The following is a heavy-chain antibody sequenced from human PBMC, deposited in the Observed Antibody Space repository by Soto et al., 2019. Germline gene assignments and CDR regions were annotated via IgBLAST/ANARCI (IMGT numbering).Heavy chain of an antibody. V-gene: IGHV4-30-4*01. Sequence: SETLSLTCTVSVGSISSGDYYCSWIRQPPWKGLEWIGYIYYSGSTYYNPSLKSRVTISVDTSKNQFSLKLSSVTAADTAVYYCARARPTIVEMATFYHGRFDPWGEGTLVTVSS. CDR2: IYYSGST. CDR1: VGSISSGDYY. CDR3: ARARPTIVEMATFYHGRFDP. D-gene: IGHD2-15*01. J-gene: IGHJ5*02.